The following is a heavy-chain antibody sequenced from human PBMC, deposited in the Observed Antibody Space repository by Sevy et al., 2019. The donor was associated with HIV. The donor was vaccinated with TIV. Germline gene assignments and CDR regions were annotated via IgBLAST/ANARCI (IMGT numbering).Heavy chain of an antibody. CDR3: ARGSGSPDY. Sequence: SETLSLTCTVSGGSISSYYWSWIRQPPGKGLEWIGYIYYSGSTNYNPSLKSRVTISVDTSKNQFSLKLSSVTAADTVVYYCARGSGSPDYWGQRTLVTVSS. D-gene: IGHD1-26*01. V-gene: IGHV4-59*01. CDR1: GGSISSYY. CDR2: IYYSGST. J-gene: IGHJ4*02.